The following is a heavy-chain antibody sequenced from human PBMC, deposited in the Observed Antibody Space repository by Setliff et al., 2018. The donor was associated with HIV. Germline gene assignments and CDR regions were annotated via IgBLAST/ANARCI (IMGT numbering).Heavy chain of an antibody. Sequence: SETLSLTCSVSGYSINNGYYWGWIRQPPGKGLEWVATIYQTGNTYYSPSLKSRVTVSMDMSRNQFAVKLDSATAADTAVYYCARQAWHYDRDGYFIDYWGQGMLVTVSS. D-gene: IGHD3-22*01. J-gene: IGHJ4*02. CDR3: ARQAWHYDRDGYFIDY. CDR2: IYQTGNT. CDR1: GYSINNGYY. V-gene: IGHV4-38-2*02.